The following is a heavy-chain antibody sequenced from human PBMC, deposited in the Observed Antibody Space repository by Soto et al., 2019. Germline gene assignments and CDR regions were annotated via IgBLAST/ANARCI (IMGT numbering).Heavy chain of an antibody. D-gene: IGHD3-22*01. CDR2: IIPIFGTA. CDR3: ARNADYYDGSGYYFYCGMDV. Sequence: SVKVSCKASGGTFSSYAISWVRQAPGQGLEWMGGIIPIFGTANYAQKFQGRVTITADESTSTAYMELSSLRSEDTAVYYCARNADYYDGSGYYFYCGMDVWGQGTTVTAP. J-gene: IGHJ6*02. CDR1: GGTFSSYA. V-gene: IGHV1-69*13.